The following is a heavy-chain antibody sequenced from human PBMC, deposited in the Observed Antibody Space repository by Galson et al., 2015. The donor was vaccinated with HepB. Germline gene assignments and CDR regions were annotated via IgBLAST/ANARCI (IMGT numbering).Heavy chain of an antibody. J-gene: IGHJ3*02. CDR2: IYTSGST. Sequence: LSLTCTVSGGSISSGSYYWSWIRQPAGKGLEWIGRIYTSGSTNYNPSLKSRVTISVDTSKNQFSLKLSSVTAADTAVYYCARDDGCCSSTSCYMYAFDIWGQGTMVTVSS. CDR1: GGSISSGSYY. V-gene: IGHV4-61*02. CDR3: ARDDGCCSSTSCYMYAFDI. D-gene: IGHD2-2*02.